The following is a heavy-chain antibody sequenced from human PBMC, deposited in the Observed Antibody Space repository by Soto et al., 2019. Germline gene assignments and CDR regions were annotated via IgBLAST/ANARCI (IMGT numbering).Heavy chain of an antibody. D-gene: IGHD3-16*01. CDR3: ARDGGHDGPRFDP. Sequence: PSVTLSLTCAVSDYSIRSGYYWGWLRQPPGKGLEWIGSIYHGGSTYYNPSPKSRVTISVDTSKNQFSLKLSSVTAADTAAYYCARDGGHDGPRFDPWGQGTLFTFSS. CDR1: DYSIRSGYY. J-gene: IGHJ5*02. CDR2: IYHGGST. V-gene: IGHV4-38-2*02.